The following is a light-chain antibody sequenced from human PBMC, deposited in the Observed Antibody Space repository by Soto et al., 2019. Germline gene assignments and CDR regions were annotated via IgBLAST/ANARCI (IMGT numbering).Light chain of an antibody. Sequence: QSVLTQPPSASGTPGQTVTISCSGGRSNLGSNTVNWYQQLPGTAPKLLIYGNNQRPSGVPDRFSGLRSGTSASLAISGLRSEDEADYYCAIWDDSLNGFYVFGVGTKVTVL. J-gene: IGLJ1*01. CDR1: RSNLGSNT. CDR2: GNN. V-gene: IGLV1-44*01. CDR3: AIWDDSLNGFYV.